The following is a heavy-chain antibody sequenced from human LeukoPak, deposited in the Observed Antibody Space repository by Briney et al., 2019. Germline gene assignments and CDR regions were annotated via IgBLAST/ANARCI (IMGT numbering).Heavy chain of an antibody. J-gene: IGHJ3*02. CDR3: ARVLLWFGEPHAFDI. D-gene: IGHD3-10*01. CDR1: GYTFTSYG. V-gene: IGHV1-18*01. Sequence: GASVKVSCKASGYTFTSYGISWVRQAPGQGPEWMGWISAYNGNTNYAQKLQGRVTMTTDTSTSTAYMELRSLRSDDTAVYYCARVLLWFGEPHAFDIWGQGTMVTVSS. CDR2: ISAYNGNT.